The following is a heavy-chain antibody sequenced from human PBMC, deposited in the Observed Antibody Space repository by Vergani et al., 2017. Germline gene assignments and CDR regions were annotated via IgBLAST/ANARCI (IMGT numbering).Heavy chain of an antibody. CDR1: GFTFSTYA. J-gene: IGHJ4*02. D-gene: IGHD6-19*01. Sequence: EVQLVESGGGLVQPGGSLRLSCAASGFTFSTYAMSWVRQAPGKGLEWVSSVSGSGGTTYYADSVKGRFTISRDNSKNTLYLQMNSLRAEDTAVYYCARDLRSSGWYYFDYWGQGTLVTVSS. V-gene: IGHV3-23*04. CDR3: ARDLRSSGWYYFDY. CDR2: VSGSGGTT.